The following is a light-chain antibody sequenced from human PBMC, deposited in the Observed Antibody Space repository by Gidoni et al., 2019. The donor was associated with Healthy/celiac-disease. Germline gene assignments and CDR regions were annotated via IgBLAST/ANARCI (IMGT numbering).Light chain of an antibody. J-gene: IGKJ1*01. CDR2: AAS. CDR3: QQPRA. Sequence: DIQLTQSPSFLSASVGDRVTITCRASQGISSYLAWYQQKPGKPPKLLIYAASTLQSGVPSRFSGSGTGTEFTLTISSLQPEDFATYYCQQPRAFGQGTKVEIK. V-gene: IGKV1-9*01. CDR1: QGISSY.